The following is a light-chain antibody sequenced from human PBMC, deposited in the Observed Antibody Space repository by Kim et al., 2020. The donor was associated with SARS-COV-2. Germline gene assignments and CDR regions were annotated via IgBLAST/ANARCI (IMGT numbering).Light chain of an antibody. CDR2: QDS. CDR3: QAWDSSVVV. J-gene: IGLJ2*01. CDR1: KLGDKY. Sequence: SVSPGQTACITCSGDKLGDKYACWYQQKPGQSPVLVIYQDSKRPSGMPERFSGSNSGNTATLTISGTQAMDEADYYGQAWDSSVVVFGGGTQLTVL. V-gene: IGLV3-1*01.